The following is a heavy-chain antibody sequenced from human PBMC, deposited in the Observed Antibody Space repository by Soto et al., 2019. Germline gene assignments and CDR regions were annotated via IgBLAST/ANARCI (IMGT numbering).Heavy chain of an antibody. D-gene: IGHD3-3*01. V-gene: IGHV4-34*01. CDR2: INHSGST. CDR1: GGSFSGYY. Sequence: ETLSLTCAVYGGSFSGYYWSWIRQPPGKGLEWIGEINHSGSTNYNPSLKSRVTISVDTSKNQFSLKLSSVTAADTAVYYCARVGTYYDFWSGQRYYYYGMDVWGQGTTVTVSS. CDR3: ARVGTYYDFWSGQRYYYYGMDV. J-gene: IGHJ6*02.